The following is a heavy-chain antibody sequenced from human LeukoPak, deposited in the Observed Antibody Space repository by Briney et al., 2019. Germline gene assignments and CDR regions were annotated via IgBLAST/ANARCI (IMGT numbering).Heavy chain of an antibody. CDR1: AFTFTNYA. J-gene: IGHJ4*02. Sequence: GGSLRLSCSASAFTFTNYAMNWVRQAPGKGLEWVSTISGSGSVTFYADSVKGRFTISRDDSNTVYLEMSRLRVDDTAVYYCAYLGLSSDWNDVPGPQIDHWGQGALVSVST. CDR3: AYLGLSSDWNDVPGPQIDH. D-gene: IGHD1-1*01. CDR2: ISGSGSVT. V-gene: IGHV3-23*01.